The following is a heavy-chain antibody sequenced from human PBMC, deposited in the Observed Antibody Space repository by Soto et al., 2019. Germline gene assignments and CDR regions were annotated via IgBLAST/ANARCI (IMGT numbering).Heavy chain of an antibody. CDR3: ARGRRGYYYGSGSYAFDI. Sequence: NPSETLSLTCAVYGGSFSGYYWSWIRQPPGKGLEWIGEINHSGSTNYNPSLRSRVTISVDTSKNQFSLKLSSVTAADTAVYYCARGRRGYYYGSGSYAFDIWGQGTMVT. J-gene: IGHJ3*02. D-gene: IGHD3-10*01. CDR1: GGSFSGYY. CDR2: INHSGST. V-gene: IGHV4-34*01.